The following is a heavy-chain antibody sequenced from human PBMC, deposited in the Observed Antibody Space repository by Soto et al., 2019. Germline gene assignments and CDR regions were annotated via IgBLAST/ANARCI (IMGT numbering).Heavy chain of an antibody. D-gene: IGHD3-16*01. V-gene: IGHV1-18*01. Sequence: QVQLVQSGVEVRKPGASVKVSCKASGYTFTNYGVSWVRQAPGQGLEWMGWISAYNGYTYSTPKLQGRVTMTTDTSTTTAYMELRGRSPDDTSVYYFARGHYDYNLGTYGSRTHTVEIWGQGTMVTVSS. J-gene: IGHJ3*02. CDR3: ARGHYDYNLGTYGSRTHTVEI. CDR1: GYTFTNYG. CDR2: ISAYNGYT.